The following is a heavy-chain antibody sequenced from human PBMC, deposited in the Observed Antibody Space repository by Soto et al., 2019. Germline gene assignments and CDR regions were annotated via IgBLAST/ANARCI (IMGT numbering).Heavy chain of an antibody. CDR3: ARAKPLETRPVGYDFWSGYSSSYYYYMDV. CDR1: GFTFSSYA. D-gene: IGHD3-3*01. CDR2: ISSNGGST. V-gene: IGHV3-64*01. Sequence: GGSLRLSCAASGFTFSSYAMHWVRQAPGKGLEYVSAISSNGGSTYYANSVKGRFTISRDNSKNTLYLQMGSLRAEDMAVYYCARAKPLETRPVGYDFWSGYSSSYYYYMDVWGKGTTVTVSS. J-gene: IGHJ6*03.